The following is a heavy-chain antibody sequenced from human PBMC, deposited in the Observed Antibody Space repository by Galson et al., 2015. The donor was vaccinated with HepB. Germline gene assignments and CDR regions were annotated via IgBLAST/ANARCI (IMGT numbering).Heavy chain of an antibody. CDR2: INQDGSSK. J-gene: IGHJ6*02. Sequence: LRLSCAASGFTFSSYWMNWVRQAPGKGLEWVAHINQDGSSKYYVDSVKGRFTISRDNAKDSVYLQLDSLRAEDTAVYYCARRISLVRGIITKPDYYYGMDVWGQGTTVTV. D-gene: IGHD3-10*01. V-gene: IGHV3-7*03. CDR1: GFTFSSYW. CDR3: ARRISLVRGIITKPDYYYGMDV.